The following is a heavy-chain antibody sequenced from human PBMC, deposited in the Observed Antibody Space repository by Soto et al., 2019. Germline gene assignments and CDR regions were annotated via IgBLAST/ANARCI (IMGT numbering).Heavy chain of an antibody. J-gene: IGHJ4*02. CDR1: GFTFSSYA. Sequence: QVQLVESGGGVVQPGRSLRLSCAASGFTFSSYAMHWVRQAPGKGLEWVAVISYDGSNKYYADSVKGRFTISRDNFKNTLYLQMNSLRAEDTAVYYCARAEMATILDYWGQGTLVTVSS. CDR2: ISYDGSNK. V-gene: IGHV3-30-3*01. D-gene: IGHD5-12*01. CDR3: ARAEMATILDY.